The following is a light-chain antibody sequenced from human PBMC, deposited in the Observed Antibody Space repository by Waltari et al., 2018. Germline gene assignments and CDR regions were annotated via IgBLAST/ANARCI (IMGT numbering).Light chain of an antibody. CDR2: DAS. CDR3: QQYDNLPLA. Sequence: DIQMTQSPSSLSASVGDTVTITCQARQDISNYLNWYQQIPGKAPKLLIYDASNLETGVPSRFSGSGSGTDVTFTISSLQPEDIATYYCQQYDNLPLAFGGGAKVEIK. V-gene: IGKV1-33*01. J-gene: IGKJ4*01. CDR1: QDISNY.